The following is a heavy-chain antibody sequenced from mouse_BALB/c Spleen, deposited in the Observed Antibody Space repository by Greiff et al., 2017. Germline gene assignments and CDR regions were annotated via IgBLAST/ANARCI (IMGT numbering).Heavy chain of an antibody. CDR1: GYSITSDYA. CDR3: AYVDY. CDR2: ISYSGST. Sequence: DVQLQESGPGLVKPSQSLSLTCTVTGYSITSDYAWNWIRQFPGNKLEWMGYISYSGSTSYNPSLKSRISITRDTSKNQFFLQLNSVTTEDTATYYCAYVDYWGQGTTLTVSS. V-gene: IGHV3-2*02. J-gene: IGHJ2*01.